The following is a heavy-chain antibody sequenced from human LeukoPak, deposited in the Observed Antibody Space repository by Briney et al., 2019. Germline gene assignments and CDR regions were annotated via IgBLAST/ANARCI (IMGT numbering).Heavy chain of an antibody. CDR3: ARARGYSGYDVYPLGY. D-gene: IGHD5-12*01. V-gene: IGHV4-34*01. Sequence: PSETLSLTCAVYGGSFSGYYWSWIRQPPGKGLEWIGEINHSGSTNYNPSLKSRVTISVDTSKNQFSLKLSSVTAADTAVYYCARARGYSGYDVYPLGYWGQGTLVTVSS. CDR2: INHSGST. J-gene: IGHJ4*02. CDR1: GGSFSGYY.